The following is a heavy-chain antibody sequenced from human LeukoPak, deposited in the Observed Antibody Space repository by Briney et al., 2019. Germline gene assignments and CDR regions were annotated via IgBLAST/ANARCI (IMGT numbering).Heavy chain of an antibody. CDR1: GGSISSYY. V-gene: IGHV4-59*08. Sequence: SKTLSLTCTVSGGSISSYYWSWIRQPPGKGLEWIGYIYYSGSTNYNPSLKSRVTISVDTSKNQFSLKLSSVTAADTAVYYCARRGGGDYVGVWYFDLWGRGTLVTVSS. CDR3: ARRGGGDYVGVWYFDL. CDR2: IYYSGST. D-gene: IGHD4-17*01. J-gene: IGHJ2*01.